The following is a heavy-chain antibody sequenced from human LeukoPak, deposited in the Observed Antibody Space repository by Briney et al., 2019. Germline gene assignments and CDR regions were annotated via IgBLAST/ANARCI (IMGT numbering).Heavy chain of an antibody. CDR1: GYTLTELS. CDR3: ARGSIDYYDSSGYSKEGAFDI. CDR2: FDPEDGET. Sequence: ASVKVSCKVSGYTLTELSMHWVRQAPGKGLEWMGGFDPEDGETIYAQKFQGRVTMTEDTSTDTAYMELSSLRSEDTAVYYCARGSIDYYDSSGYSKEGAFDIWGQGTMVTVSS. D-gene: IGHD3-22*01. V-gene: IGHV1-24*01. J-gene: IGHJ3*02.